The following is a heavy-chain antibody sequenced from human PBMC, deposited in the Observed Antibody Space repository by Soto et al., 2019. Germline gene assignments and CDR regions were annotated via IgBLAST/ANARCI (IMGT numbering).Heavy chain of an antibody. J-gene: IGHJ6*02. CDR1: GFTFSSYD. Sequence: QPGGSLRLSCAASGFTFSSYDMHWVRQATGKGLEWVSAIGTAGDPYYPGSVKGRFTISRENAKNSLYLQMNSLRAGGTAVYYCARMNYYYYGMDVWGQGTTVTVSS. V-gene: IGHV3-13*05. CDR3: ARMNYYYYGMDV. CDR2: IGTAGDP.